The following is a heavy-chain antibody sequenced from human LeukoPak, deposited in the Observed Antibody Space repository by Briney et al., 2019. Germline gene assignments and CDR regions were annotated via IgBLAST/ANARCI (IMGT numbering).Heavy chain of an antibody. Sequence: GASVNVSFKASGYNFNAYYMHWVRQAPGQGLEWMGCINPNSGGTNYVQKFQGRVTLTRKTSINTVYMEVNRLTSDDTVVYYCARGEWLVLGDHWGQGTPVTVSS. D-gene: IGHD3-3*01. CDR2: INPNSGGT. CDR3: ARGEWLVLGDH. CDR1: GYNFNAYY. V-gene: IGHV1-2*02. J-gene: IGHJ4*02.